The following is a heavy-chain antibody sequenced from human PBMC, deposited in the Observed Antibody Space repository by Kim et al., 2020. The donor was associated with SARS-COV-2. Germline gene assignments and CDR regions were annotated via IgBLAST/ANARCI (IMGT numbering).Heavy chain of an antibody. CDR2: IYHSGST. D-gene: IGHD3-10*01. CDR3: ASQGRYYGSGSYRPLWY. Sequence: SETLSLTCTVSGYSISSGYYWGWIRQPPGKGLEWIGSIYHSGSTYYNPSLKSRVTISVDTSKNQFSLKLSSVTAADTAVYYCASQGRYYGSGSYRPLWY. V-gene: IGHV4-38-2*02. J-gene: IGHJ2*01. CDR1: GYSISSGYY.